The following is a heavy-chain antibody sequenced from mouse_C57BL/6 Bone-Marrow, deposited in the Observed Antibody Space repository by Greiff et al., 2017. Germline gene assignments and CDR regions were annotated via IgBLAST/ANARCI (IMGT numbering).Heavy chain of an antibody. CDR3: ARDYRRYFDY. CDR2: INPGSGGT. D-gene: IGHD2-14*01. Sequence: QVQLQQSGAELVRPGTSVKVSCKASGYAFTNYLIEWVKQRPGQGLEWIGVINPGSGGTNYNEKFKGKATLTADKSSSTAYMQLSSLTSEDSAVYFCARDYRRYFDYWGQGNTPTVSA. V-gene: IGHV1-54*01. J-gene: IGHJ2*01. CDR1: GYAFTNYL.